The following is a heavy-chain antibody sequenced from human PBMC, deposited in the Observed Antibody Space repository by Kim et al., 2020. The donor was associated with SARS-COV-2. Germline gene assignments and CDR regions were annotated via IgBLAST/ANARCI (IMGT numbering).Heavy chain of an antibody. CDR1: GGSISSYY. J-gene: IGHJ4*02. CDR3: ARVGSAAAIYFDS. D-gene: IGHD6-25*01. CDR2: IYYSGST. Sequence: SETLSLTCTVSGGSISSYYWSWIRQPPGKGLEWIGYIYYSGSTNYDPSLKSRVTISVDTSKNQFSLKLSSVTAADTAVYYCARVGSAAAIYFDSWGQGTL. V-gene: IGHV4-59*13.